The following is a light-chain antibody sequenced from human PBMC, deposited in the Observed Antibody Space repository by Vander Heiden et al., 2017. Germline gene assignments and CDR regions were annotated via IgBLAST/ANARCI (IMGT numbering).Light chain of an antibody. V-gene: IGKV4-1*01. Sequence: DIVMTQSPDSLAVSLGERATINCKSSQSVLYSSNNKNYLAWYQQKPGQPPKLLIYWASTRESGVPDRFSGSGSGTDFTLTISSLHAEDVAVYYCQRYYSTLLTFGGGTKVEIK. J-gene: IGKJ4*01. CDR3: QRYYSTLLT. CDR1: QSVLYSSNNKNY. CDR2: WAS.